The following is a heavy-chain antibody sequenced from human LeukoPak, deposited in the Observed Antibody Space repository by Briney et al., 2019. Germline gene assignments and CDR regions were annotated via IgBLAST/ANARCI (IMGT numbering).Heavy chain of an antibody. CDR3: ARDYKYAFDN. V-gene: IGHV3-48*01. J-gene: IGHJ4*02. Sequence: GGSLRLSCAASGLTFSDYSMNWVRQAPGKGLEWISYIGIDSGNTNYADSVKGRFTISGDKAKNSLYLQMNSLRVEDTAVYYCARDYKYAFDNWGQGTLVTDSS. D-gene: IGHD5-24*01. CDR2: IGIDSGNT. CDR1: GLTFSDYS.